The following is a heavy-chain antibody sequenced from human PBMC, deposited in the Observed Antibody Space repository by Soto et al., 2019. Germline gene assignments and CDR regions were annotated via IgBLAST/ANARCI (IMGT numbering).Heavy chain of an antibody. Sequence: SETLSLTCSVSGGSISSSSYYWGWIRQPPGKGLQWIGTIYYSGSTYYNPSLKSRATISVDTSKNQFSLKLSSVTAADTAVYYCASSDGGSTIDYWGQGDLVTVSS. CDR3: ASSDGGSTIDY. CDR1: GGSISSSSYY. V-gene: IGHV4-39*01. J-gene: IGHJ4*02. CDR2: IYYSGST.